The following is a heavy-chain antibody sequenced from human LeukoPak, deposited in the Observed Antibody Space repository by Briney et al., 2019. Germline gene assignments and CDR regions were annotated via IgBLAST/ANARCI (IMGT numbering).Heavy chain of an antibody. CDR3: VKERACYTNPYYFDY. J-gene: IGHJ4*02. Sequence: GGSLRLSCAASGFTFSTYAMSWVRQAPGKGLEWVSTISGSGANTYYADSVRGRFTISRDNSKNTLYLHMNSLRAEGTAVYYCVKERACYTNPYYFDYWRQGTLVTVSS. CDR2: ISGSGANT. CDR1: GFTFSTYA. D-gene: IGHD3-16*02. V-gene: IGHV3-23*01.